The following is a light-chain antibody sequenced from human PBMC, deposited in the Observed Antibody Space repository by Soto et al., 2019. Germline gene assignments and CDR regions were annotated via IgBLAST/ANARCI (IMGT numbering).Light chain of an antibody. Sequence: DIQMTQSPSTLSGSVGDRVTITCRASQTVSSWLAWYQQQPGKAPKLLIYKASTLKSGVPSRFSGSGSGTEFTLTISSLQPDDFATYYCQQYDSSPLTFGQGTQVDIK. V-gene: IGKV1-5*03. CDR2: KAS. CDR3: QQYDSSPLT. CDR1: QTVSSW. J-gene: IGKJ1*01.